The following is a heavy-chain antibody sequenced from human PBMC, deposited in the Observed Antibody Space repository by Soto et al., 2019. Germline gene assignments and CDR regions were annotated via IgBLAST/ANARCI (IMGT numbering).Heavy chain of an antibody. Sequence: SETLSLTCAVYGVSLSGYYWNWIRQPPGKGLEWIGEINHGGGTDYNPSLKSRVTISLETSKKQFSLKLNSVTAADTAVYYCARGQSSGSYYAEVGFDIWGQGTMVTVSS. J-gene: IGHJ3*02. V-gene: IGHV4-34*01. CDR2: INHGGGT. CDR3: ARGQSSGSYYAEVGFDI. CDR1: GVSLSGYY. D-gene: IGHD1-26*01.